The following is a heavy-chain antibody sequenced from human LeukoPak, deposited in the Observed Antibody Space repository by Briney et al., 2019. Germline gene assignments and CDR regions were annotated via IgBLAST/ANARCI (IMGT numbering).Heavy chain of an antibody. V-gene: IGHV3-23*01. D-gene: IGHD5-18*01. CDR3: AKDRLSGYGYVSFFDY. CDR1: GFIFSSYA. Sequence: GGSLRLSCAASGFIFSSYAMSWVRQAPGKGLEWVSAISGSGGSTYYADSVKGRFTISRDNSKNTLYLQMNSLRAEDTAVYYCAKDRLSGYGYVSFFDYWGQGTLVTVSS. J-gene: IGHJ4*02. CDR2: ISGSGGST.